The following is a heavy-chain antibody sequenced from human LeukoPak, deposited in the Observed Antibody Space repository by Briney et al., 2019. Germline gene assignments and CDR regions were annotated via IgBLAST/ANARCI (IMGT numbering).Heavy chain of an antibody. CDR3: ARDPYSSRFDY. V-gene: IGHV4-39*07. Sequence: PETLSLTCTVSGGSISSSNYYWGWIRQPPGRGLEWIGSIYYSGSTYYNPSLKSRVTISVDTSKNQFSLKLSSVTAADTAVYYCARDPYSSRFDYWGQGTLVTVSS. J-gene: IGHJ4*02. CDR2: IYYSGST. CDR1: GGSISSSNYY. D-gene: IGHD6-13*01.